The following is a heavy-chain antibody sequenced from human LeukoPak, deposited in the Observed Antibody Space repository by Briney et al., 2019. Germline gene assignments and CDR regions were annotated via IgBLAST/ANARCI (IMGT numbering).Heavy chain of an antibody. Sequence: QPGRSLRLSCAASGFTFSSYAMSWVRQAPGKGLEWVSLISGSGGNTYYADSVKGRFTISRDNSKNTLYLQMNSLRADDTAVYYCAKDDPNDYMPWIYWGQGTLVTVSS. V-gene: IGHV3-23*01. J-gene: IGHJ4*02. CDR2: ISGSGGNT. CDR3: AKDDPNDYMPWIY. D-gene: IGHD4-11*01. CDR1: GFTFSSYA.